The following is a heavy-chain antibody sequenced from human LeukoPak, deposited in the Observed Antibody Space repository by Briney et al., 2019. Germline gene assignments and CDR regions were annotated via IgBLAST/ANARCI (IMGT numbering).Heavy chain of an antibody. D-gene: IGHD5-18*01. J-gene: IGHJ4*02. Sequence: ASVKVSCKVSGYTLTELSMHWVRQAPGKGLEWMGGFDPEDGETIYAQKFQGRVTMTEDTSTDTAYMELGSLRSEDTAVYYCASAGWIRRTIDYWGQGTLVTVSS. CDR3: ASAGWIRRTIDY. V-gene: IGHV1-24*01. CDR2: FDPEDGET. CDR1: GYTLTELS.